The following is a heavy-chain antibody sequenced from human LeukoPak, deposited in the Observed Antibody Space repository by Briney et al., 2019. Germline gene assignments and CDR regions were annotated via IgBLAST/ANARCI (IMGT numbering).Heavy chain of an antibody. V-gene: IGHV4-59*11. Sequence: SETLSLTCTVSGGSISSHYWSWIRQPPGKGLEWIGYIYYSGSNNYNPSLKSRVTISVDTSKNQFSLKLSSVTAADTAVYYCARCWGRTYYYMDVWGKGTTVTVSS. CDR1: GGSISSHY. CDR2: IYYSGSN. CDR3: ARCWGRTYYYMDV. D-gene: IGHD7-27*01. J-gene: IGHJ6*03.